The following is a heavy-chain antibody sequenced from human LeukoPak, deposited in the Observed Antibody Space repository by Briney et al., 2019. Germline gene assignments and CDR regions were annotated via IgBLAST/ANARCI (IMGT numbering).Heavy chain of an antibody. CDR3: ASIVDSSGYYYSGDV. CDR1: GFTFSSYS. J-gene: IGHJ6*02. D-gene: IGHD3-22*01. CDR2: ISSSSSYI. V-gene: IGHV3-21*01. Sequence: SGGSLRLSCAASGFTFSSYSMNWVRQAPGKGLEWVSSISSSSSYIYSADSVKGRFTISRDNAKNSLYLQMNSLRAEDTAVYYCASIVDSSGYYYSGDVWGQGTTVTVSS.